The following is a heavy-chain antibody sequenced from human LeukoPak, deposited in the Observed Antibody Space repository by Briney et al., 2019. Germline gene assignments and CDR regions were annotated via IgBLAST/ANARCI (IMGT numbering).Heavy chain of an antibody. CDR3: AILRYFDWLSNWFDP. D-gene: IGHD3-9*01. CDR1: GFTFSSYS. Sequence: GGSLRLSCAASGFTFSSYSMNWVRQAPGKGLEWVSSISSSSGYIYYADSVKGRFTISRDNAKNSLYLQMNSLRAEDTAVYYCAILRYFDWLSNWFDPWGQGTLVTVSS. J-gene: IGHJ5*02. V-gene: IGHV3-21*01. CDR2: ISSSSGYI.